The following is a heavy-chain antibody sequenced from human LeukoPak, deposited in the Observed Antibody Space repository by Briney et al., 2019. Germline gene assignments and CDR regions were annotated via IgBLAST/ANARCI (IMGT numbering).Heavy chain of an antibody. V-gene: IGHV1-69*05. J-gene: IGHJ4*02. CDR1: GGTFSNYT. D-gene: IGHD3-22*01. Sequence: SVKVSCKASGGTFSNYTINWVRQAPGQGLEWMGMIISIFGTANYAQKFQGRVTITTDESTSTAYMELSSLIYEDTAMYYCARDLNHYDTSGSLLIWGQGTLVTVSS. CDR2: IISIFGTA. CDR3: ARDLNHYDTSGSLLI.